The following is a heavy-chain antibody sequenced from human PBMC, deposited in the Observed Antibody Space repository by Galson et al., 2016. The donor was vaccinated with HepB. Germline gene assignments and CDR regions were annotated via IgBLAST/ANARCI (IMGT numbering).Heavy chain of an antibody. Sequence: SLRLSCAASGFTFGSYAMTWVRQAPGKGLEWVAVIWYDGSNKYYGDSVRGRFTISRDNSKNTLFLQMNSLRAEDTAIYYCAKHAEPYYYYAMDVWGQGTTVTVSS. D-gene: IGHD1-14*01. CDR3: AKHAEPYYYYAMDV. V-gene: IGHV3-33*06. J-gene: IGHJ6*02. CDR2: IWYDGSNK. CDR1: GFTFGSYA.